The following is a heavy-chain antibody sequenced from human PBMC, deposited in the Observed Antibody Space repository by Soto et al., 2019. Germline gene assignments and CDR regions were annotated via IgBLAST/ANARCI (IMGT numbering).Heavy chain of an antibody. CDR3: TTYNRPKYHFDY. D-gene: IGHD1-20*01. J-gene: IGHJ4*02. CDR2: IYYSGST. CDR1: GGSISRYY. Sequence: LSXTCTVSGGSISRYYWTWIRQPPGKGLEWIGYIYYSGSTNYNPSLQSRVTMSIDTSKNQFSLKLSSVTAADTAVYYCTTYNRPKYHFDYCGQGALVTXSS. V-gene: IGHV4-59*08.